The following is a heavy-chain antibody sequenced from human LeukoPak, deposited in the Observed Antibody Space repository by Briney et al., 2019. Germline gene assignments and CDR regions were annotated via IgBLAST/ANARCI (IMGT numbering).Heavy chain of an antibody. Sequence: GGSLRLSCTASGFIFSGSWMAWIRQAPGKGLEWVAIIKKDGSEEYYVDSMKGRFTISRDNAKNSLFLQMNSLRAEDTAIYYCTTDTWYSAGHWGQGTLVTVSS. CDR2: IKKDGSEE. J-gene: IGHJ4*02. CDR1: GFIFSGSW. D-gene: IGHD2-15*01. CDR3: TTDTWYSAGH. V-gene: IGHV3-7*03.